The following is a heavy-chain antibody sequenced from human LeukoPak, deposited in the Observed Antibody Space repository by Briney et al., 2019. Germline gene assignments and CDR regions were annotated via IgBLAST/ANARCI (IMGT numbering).Heavy chain of an antibody. J-gene: IGHJ5*02. V-gene: IGHV4-39*07. Sequence: KPSETLSLTCTVSGGSISSSSYYWGWIRQPPGKGLEWIGSIYYSGSTYYNPSLKSRVTISVDTSKNQFSLKLSSVTAADTAVYYCASDSPGGVAALSSLFDPWGQGTLVTVSS. CDR3: ASDSPGGVAALSSLFDP. D-gene: IGHD6-13*01. CDR1: GGSISSSSYY. CDR2: IYYSGST.